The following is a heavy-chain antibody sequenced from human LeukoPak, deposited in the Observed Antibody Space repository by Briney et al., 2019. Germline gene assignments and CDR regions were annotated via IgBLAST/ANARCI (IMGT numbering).Heavy chain of an antibody. CDR1: GGSFSGYY. CDR2: INHSGST. CDR3: ARTRRTYYYYMDV. Sequence: PSETLSLTCAVYGGSFSGYYWSWIRQPPGKGLEWIGEINHSGSTNYNPSLKSRVTISVDTSKNQFSLKLSSVTAADTAVYYCARTRRTYYYYMDVWAKGQWSPSL. J-gene: IGHJ6*03. V-gene: IGHV4-34*01.